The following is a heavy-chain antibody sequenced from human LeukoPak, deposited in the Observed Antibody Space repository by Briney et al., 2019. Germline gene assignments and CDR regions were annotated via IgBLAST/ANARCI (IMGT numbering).Heavy chain of an antibody. D-gene: IGHD7-27*01. CDR1: GDSISSSSYF. J-gene: IGHJ4*02. CDR2: IYFSGRT. Sequence: PSETLSLTCNVSGDSISSSSYFWGWIRQPPGKGLEWIGSIYFSGRTYYNVSLKSRVIISIDTSKNQFSLKVNSVTAADTAVYYCASRKLGNDYWGQGTLVTVSS. CDR3: ASRKLGNDY. V-gene: IGHV4-39*07.